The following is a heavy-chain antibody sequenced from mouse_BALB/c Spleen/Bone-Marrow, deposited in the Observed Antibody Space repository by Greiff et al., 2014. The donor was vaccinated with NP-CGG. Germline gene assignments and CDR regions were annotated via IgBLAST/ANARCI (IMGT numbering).Heavy chain of an antibody. D-gene: IGHD1-1*01. CDR2: INPSNGRT. CDR1: GYTFTSYW. V-gene: IGHV1S81*02. J-gene: IGHJ3*01. Sequence: VQLQESGAELVKPGASVKLSCKASGYTFTSYWMHWVKQRPGQGLEWIGEINPSNGRTNYNEKFKSKATLTVDKSSSTAYMQRSSLASEDSAVYYCERYGTASYGFAYWGQGTLVTVSA. CDR3: ERYGTASYGFAY.